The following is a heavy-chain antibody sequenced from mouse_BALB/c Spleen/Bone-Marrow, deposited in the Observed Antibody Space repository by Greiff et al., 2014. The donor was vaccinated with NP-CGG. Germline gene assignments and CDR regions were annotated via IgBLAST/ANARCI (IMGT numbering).Heavy chain of an antibody. CDR2: ISDGGSYT. CDR1: GFTFSDYY. J-gene: IGHJ3*01. Sequence: EVQLVESGGGLVKPGGSLKLSCAASGFTFSDYYMYWVRQTPEKRLEWVATISDGGSYTYYPGSVKGRFTISRDNAKNNLYLQMSSLKSEDTAMYYCAREGDGAYWGQGTLVTVSA. V-gene: IGHV5-4*02. D-gene: IGHD3-3*01. CDR3: AREGDGAY.